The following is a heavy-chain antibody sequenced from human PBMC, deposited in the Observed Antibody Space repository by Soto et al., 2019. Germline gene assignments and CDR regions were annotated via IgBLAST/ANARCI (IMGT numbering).Heavy chain of an antibody. D-gene: IGHD3-10*01. V-gene: IGHV4-30-2*01. J-gene: IGHJ3*02. CDR3: ARGEYYYGSGSISRGAFDI. CDR2: IYHSGST. Sequence: KPSETLSLTRAVSGGSISSGGYSWSWIRQPPGKGLEWIGYIYHSGSTYYNPSLKSRVTISVDRSKNQFSLKLSSVTAADTAVYYCARGEYYYGSGSISRGAFDIWGQGTMVTVSS. CDR1: GGSISSGGYS.